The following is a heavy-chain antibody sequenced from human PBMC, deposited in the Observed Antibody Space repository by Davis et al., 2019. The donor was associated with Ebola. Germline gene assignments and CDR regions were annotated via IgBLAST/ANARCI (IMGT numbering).Heavy chain of an antibody. CDR1: GFTFSAYW. D-gene: IGHD5-18*01. CDR3: ASGLRGYSYGNWFDP. V-gene: IGHV3-7*01. J-gene: IGHJ5*02. Sequence: PGGSLRLSCAASGFTFSAYWMTWVRQAPGKGLEWLANIKQDGSEKYFVDSVKGRFTISRDNAKSSLSLQMNSLRAEDTAVYYCASGLRGYSYGNWFDPWGQGTLVTVSS. CDR2: IKQDGSEK.